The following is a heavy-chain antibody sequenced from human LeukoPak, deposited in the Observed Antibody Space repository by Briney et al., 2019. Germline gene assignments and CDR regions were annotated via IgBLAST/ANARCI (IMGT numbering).Heavy chain of an antibody. V-gene: IGHV4-31*03. J-gene: IGHJ5*02. D-gene: IGHD2-2*01. Sequence: PSETLSLTCTVSGGSISSGGYYWSWIRQHPGKGPEWIGYIYYSGSTYYNPSLKGRVTISVDTSKNQFSLKLSSVTAADTAVYYCARDGGYCSSTSCPRGWFDPWGQGTLVTVSS. CDR3: ARDGGYCSSTSCPRGWFDP. CDR2: IYYSGST. CDR1: GGSISSGGYY.